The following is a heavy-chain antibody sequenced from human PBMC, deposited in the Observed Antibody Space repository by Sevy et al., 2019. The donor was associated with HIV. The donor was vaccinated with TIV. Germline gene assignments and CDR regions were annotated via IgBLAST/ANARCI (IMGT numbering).Heavy chain of an antibody. CDR1: GFIFDDYA. J-gene: IGHJ5*02. Sequence: GGSLRLSCAASGFIFDDYALHWVRQVPGKGLEWVAFVRYLGDKKFYADSVKGRFTISRDNSKNTLYLQMNSLRAEDTAVYYCAKDSNNFYYGAENVGFDPWGQGTLVTVSS. D-gene: IGHD3-10*01. CDR3: AKDSNNFYYGAENVGFDP. CDR2: VRYLGDKK. V-gene: IGHV3-30*02.